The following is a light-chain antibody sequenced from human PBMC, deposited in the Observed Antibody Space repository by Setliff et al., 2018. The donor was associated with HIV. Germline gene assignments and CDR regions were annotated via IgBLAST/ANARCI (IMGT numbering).Light chain of an antibody. CDR2: EVT. CDR3: CSYTSSNSYV. J-gene: IGLJ1*01. V-gene: IGLV2-8*01. CDR1: SSDVGDYNY. Sequence: QSALTQPPSASGSPGQSVTISCTGTSSDVGDYNYVAWYQQHPGKAPKLMIYEVTRRPSGVPDRFSGSKSGNTASLTVSGLQAEDEADYFCCSYTSSNSYVFGTGTQLTVL.